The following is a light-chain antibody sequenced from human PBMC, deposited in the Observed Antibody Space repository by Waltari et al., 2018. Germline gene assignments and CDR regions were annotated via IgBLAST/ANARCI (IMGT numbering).Light chain of an antibody. J-gene: IGKJ1*01. Sequence: EIVLTQSPGTLSLSPGERATLSCRASQSVSMYLAWYQQKPGQAPRLLIDDGSSRATGIPDRLSGSGSGTDFSLTISRLEPEDFAVYYCQKYGSLPATFGQGTKVEIK. CDR2: DGS. CDR1: QSVSMY. CDR3: QKYGSLPAT. V-gene: IGKV3-20*01.